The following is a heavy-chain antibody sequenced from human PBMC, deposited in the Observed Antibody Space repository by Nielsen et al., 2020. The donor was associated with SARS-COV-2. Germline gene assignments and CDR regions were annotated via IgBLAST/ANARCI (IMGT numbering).Heavy chain of an antibody. CDR2: ISSTSSYI. Sequence: GESLKISCAASGFTFSNTAMNWVRQAPGKGLEWVSSISSTSSYIYYADSVKGRFTISRDNAESSLYLQMNSLRAEDTAVYYCAREQRDYSDHIKWFDSWGQGTLVTVSS. V-gene: IGHV3-21*01. CDR3: AREQRDYSDHIKWFDS. D-gene: IGHD3-22*01. J-gene: IGHJ5*01. CDR1: GFTFSNTA.